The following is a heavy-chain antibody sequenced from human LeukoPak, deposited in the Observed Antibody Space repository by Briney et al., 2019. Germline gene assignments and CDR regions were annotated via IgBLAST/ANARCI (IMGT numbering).Heavy chain of an antibody. CDR2: INAGNGNT. Sequence: ASVKVSCKASGYTFTSYAMHWVRQAPGQRLEWMGWINAGNGNTKYSQKFQGRVTITRDTSASTAYMELSSLRSEDTAVYYCASDLDFDYGDYVPNDAFDIWGQGTMVTVSS. CDR1: GYTFTSYA. D-gene: IGHD4-17*01. V-gene: IGHV1-3*01. J-gene: IGHJ3*02. CDR3: ASDLDFDYGDYVPNDAFDI.